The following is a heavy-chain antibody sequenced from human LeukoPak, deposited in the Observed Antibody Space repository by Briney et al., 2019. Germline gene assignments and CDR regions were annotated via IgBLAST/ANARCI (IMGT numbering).Heavy chain of an antibody. CDR2: IYYSGTT. D-gene: IGHD3-9*01. V-gene: IGHV4-59*01. Sequence: RSETLSLTCTVSGGSLSSYYWTWIRQPPGKGLEWIGYIYYSGTTNYNPFLKSRVTMSVDTSKNQFSLKLNSVTAADTAVYYCARSGTLTGYLYWGQGALVTVSS. CDR1: GGSLSSYY. J-gene: IGHJ4*02. CDR3: ARSGTLTGYLY.